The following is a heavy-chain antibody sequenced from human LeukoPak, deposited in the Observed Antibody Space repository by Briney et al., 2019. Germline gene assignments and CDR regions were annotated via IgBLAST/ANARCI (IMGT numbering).Heavy chain of an antibody. D-gene: IGHD3-10*01. V-gene: IGHV4-59*01. Sequence: SETLSLTCTVSGGSISSYYWSWIRQPPGKGLEWIGYIYYGGSTNYNPSLKSRVTISVDTSKNQFSLKLSSVTAADTAVYYCASGEADVLDYWGQGTLVTVSS. CDR3: ASGEADVLDY. J-gene: IGHJ4*02. CDR1: GGSISSYY. CDR2: IYYGGST.